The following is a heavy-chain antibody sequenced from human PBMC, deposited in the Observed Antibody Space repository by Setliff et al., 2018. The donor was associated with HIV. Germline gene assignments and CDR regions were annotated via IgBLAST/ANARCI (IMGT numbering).Heavy chain of an antibody. J-gene: IGHJ4*02. D-gene: IGHD1-1*01. V-gene: IGHV1-46*01. CDR2: INPSGGGT. Sequence: ASVKVSCKASGDTFTSYYMHWVRRAPGQGLEWMGIINPSGGGTTYARKFQGRVTVTRDTSINTAYMELNSLRSDDTAVYYCARQLSNSFDYWGQGTLVTVSS. CDR1: GDTFTSYY. CDR3: ARQLSNSFDY.